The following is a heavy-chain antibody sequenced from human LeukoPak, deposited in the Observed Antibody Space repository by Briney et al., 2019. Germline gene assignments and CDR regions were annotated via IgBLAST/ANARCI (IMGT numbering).Heavy chain of an antibody. CDR3: ASNPSSGSYYMYYFDY. D-gene: IGHD3-10*01. CDR2: IKQDGSEK. Sequence: SGGSLRLSCAASGFSFSNYGMHWVRQAPGKGLEWVANIKQDGSEKYYVDSVKGRFTISRDNAKNSLYLQMNSLRAEDTAVYYCASNPSSGSYYMYYFDYWGQGTLVTVSS. J-gene: IGHJ4*02. V-gene: IGHV3-7*01. CDR1: GFSFSNYG.